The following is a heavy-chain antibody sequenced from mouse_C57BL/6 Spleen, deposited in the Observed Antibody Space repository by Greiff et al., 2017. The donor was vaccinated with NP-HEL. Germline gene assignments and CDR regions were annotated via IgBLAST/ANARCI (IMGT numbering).Heavy chain of an antibody. Sequence: VQLQQPGAELVRPGSSVKLSCKASGYTFTSYWMHWVKQRPIQGLEWIGNIDPSDSETHYNQKFKDKATLTVDKSSSTAYMQLSSLTSEDSAVYYCARDIYDGYALDYWGQGTTLTVSS. D-gene: IGHD2-3*01. V-gene: IGHV1-52*01. CDR2: IDPSDSET. CDR1: GYTFTSYW. J-gene: IGHJ2*01. CDR3: ARDIYDGYALDY.